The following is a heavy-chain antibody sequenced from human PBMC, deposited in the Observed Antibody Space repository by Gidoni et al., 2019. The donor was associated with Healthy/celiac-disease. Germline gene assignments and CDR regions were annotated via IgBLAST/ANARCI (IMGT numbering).Heavy chain of an antibody. J-gene: IGHJ6*02. CDR3: ARRGGYSSSWYSNYYYGMDV. Sequence: QVQLVESGGGLVKPGGSLRLSCPASGFTFSDYSMSWIRQAPGKGLEWVSYISSSSSYTNNADSVKGRFTISIDNAKTSLYLQMNSLRAEDTAVYYCARRGGYSSSWYSNYYYGMDVWGQGTTVTVSS. V-gene: IGHV3-11*05. D-gene: IGHD6-13*01. CDR2: ISSSSSYT. CDR1: GFTFSDYS.